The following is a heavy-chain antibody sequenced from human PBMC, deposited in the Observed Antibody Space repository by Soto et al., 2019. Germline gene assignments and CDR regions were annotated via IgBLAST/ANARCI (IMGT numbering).Heavy chain of an antibody. V-gene: IGHV3-33*03. CDR1: AFPFNRYV. CDR2: VWRDGSKK. CDR3: ATDPPTDATVVFDY. Sequence: QVRLVESGGGVVQPGTSLRLSCTASAFPFNRYVVNWVRQAPGKGLEWVASVWRDGSKKFYAGSVQGRFSISRDNSRNTVSLQMNSLRAEDTAVYYCATDPPTDATVVFDYWGQGTRVTVSS. J-gene: IGHJ4*02. D-gene: IGHD2-2*01.